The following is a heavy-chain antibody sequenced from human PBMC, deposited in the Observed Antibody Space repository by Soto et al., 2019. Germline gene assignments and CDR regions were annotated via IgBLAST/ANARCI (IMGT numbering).Heavy chain of an antibody. Sequence: QVQLVESGGGVVQPGRSLRLSCAASGFTFSSYGMHWVRQAPGKGLEWVAVISYDGSNKYYADSVKGRFTISRDNSKNTLYLQMNRLRAEDTAVYYSAKGPIAAAGTVDYWGQGTLVTVSS. CDR1: GFTFSSYG. D-gene: IGHD6-13*01. CDR3: AKGPIAAAGTVDY. V-gene: IGHV3-30*18. CDR2: ISYDGSNK. J-gene: IGHJ4*02.